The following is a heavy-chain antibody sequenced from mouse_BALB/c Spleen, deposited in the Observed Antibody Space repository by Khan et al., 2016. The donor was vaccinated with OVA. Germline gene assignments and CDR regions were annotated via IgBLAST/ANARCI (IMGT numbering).Heavy chain of an antibody. Sequence: QVQLQQPGPELVRPGVSVKISCKGSGYTFTDYAMYWVKQSRAKSLEWIGLISTYSGSTNYNQKFKGKATMTVDKSSSKAYMELARLTSEDSAIYYCARPAYDGYYDYWGQGTTLTVSS. CDR1: GYTFTDYA. CDR3: ARPAYDGYYDY. V-gene: IGHV1S137*01. CDR2: ISTYSGST. D-gene: IGHD2-3*01. J-gene: IGHJ2*01.